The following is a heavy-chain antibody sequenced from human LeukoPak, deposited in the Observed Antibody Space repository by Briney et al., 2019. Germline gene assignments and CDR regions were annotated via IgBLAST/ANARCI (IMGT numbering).Heavy chain of an antibody. D-gene: IGHD5-18*01. Sequence: PGGSLRLSCAASGLRFSNYGMHWVRQAPGKGLEWVAFIRFDGSSKYFADSVKGRFIISRDNFQNTLILQMNNLKVEDTAVYYCAKVRVDTAMVDAFDIWDQGTRVVVSS. CDR1: GLRFSNYG. CDR3: AKVRVDTAMVDAFDI. J-gene: IGHJ3*02. V-gene: IGHV3-30*02. CDR2: IRFDGSSK.